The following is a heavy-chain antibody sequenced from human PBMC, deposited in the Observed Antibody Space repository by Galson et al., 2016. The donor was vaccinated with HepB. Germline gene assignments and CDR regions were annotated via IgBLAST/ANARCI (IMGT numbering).Heavy chain of an antibody. Sequence: SLRLSCAASGFTFSNYAMSWVRQAPGKGLEWVSAISGSGDTTYYANSVRGRFTISRDNSKNTLSLQMNNLRGEDTAIYYCAKDKNDFGDLWTDYWGQGTLVTVSS. J-gene: IGHJ4*02. V-gene: IGHV3-23*01. CDR3: AKDKNDFGDLWTDY. D-gene: IGHD4-17*01. CDR2: ISGSGDTT. CDR1: GFTFSNYA.